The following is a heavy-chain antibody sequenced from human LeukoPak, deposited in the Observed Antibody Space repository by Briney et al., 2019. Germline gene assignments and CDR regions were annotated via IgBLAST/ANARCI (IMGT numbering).Heavy chain of an antibody. CDR3: AGPFTYGDDSFDI. D-gene: IGHD4-17*01. Sequence: SETLSLTCTVSGGSISSYYWSWIRQPPGKGLEWIGEINHSGSTNYNPSLKSRVTISVDTSKNQFSLKLSSVTAADTAVYYCAGPFTYGDDSFDIWGQGAMVTVSS. V-gene: IGHV4-34*01. J-gene: IGHJ3*02. CDR1: GGSISSYY. CDR2: INHSGST.